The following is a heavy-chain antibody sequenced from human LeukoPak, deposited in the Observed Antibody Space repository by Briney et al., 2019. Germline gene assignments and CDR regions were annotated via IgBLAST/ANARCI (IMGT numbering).Heavy chain of an antibody. J-gene: IGHJ6*03. V-gene: IGHV4-4*07. Sequence: KASETLSLTCTVSGYSISSGYYWGWIRQPAGKGLEWIGRIYTSGSTNYNPSLKSRVTMSVDTSKNQFSLKLSSVTAADTAVYYCARERKGIAAAAYYYYYYMDVWGKGTTVTISS. CDR3: ARERKGIAAAAYYYYYYMDV. CDR1: GYSISSGYY. CDR2: IYTSGST. D-gene: IGHD6-13*01.